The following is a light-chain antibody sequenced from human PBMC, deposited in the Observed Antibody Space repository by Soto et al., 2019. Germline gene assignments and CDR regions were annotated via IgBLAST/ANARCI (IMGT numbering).Light chain of an antibody. Sequence: DIVMTQSPLSLPVTPGEPASISCRSSQSLLNSNGYTYLDWYVQKPGQSPQLLIYLVSKRASGVPDRFNGSGSGTDFTLKISRVEAEDVGVYYCMQALQTRTFGQGTKVDIK. CDR3: MQALQTRT. CDR2: LVS. CDR1: QSLLNSNGYTY. J-gene: IGKJ1*01. V-gene: IGKV2-28*01.